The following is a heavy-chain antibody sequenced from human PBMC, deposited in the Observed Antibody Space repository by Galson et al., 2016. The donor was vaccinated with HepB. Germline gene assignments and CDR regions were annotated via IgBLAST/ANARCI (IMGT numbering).Heavy chain of an antibody. V-gene: IGHV3-23*01. CDR2: INFNSGST. Sequence: SLRLSCAASGFTFSNYAMSWVRQAPGKRLEWVSAINFNSGSTYYADSVKGRFTISRDNSKNTLYLQMKSLRAEDTAVYYCAKTRWAIGRFDYWGQGTRVTVSS. D-gene: IGHD6-13*01. CDR3: AKTRWAIGRFDY. CDR1: GFTFSNYA. J-gene: IGHJ4*02.